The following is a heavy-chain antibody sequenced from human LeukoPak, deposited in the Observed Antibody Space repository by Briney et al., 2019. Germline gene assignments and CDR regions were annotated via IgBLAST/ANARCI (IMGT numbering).Heavy chain of an antibody. Sequence: GGSLRLSCAASGFNLSGYTMNWVRQAPGKGLEWVSYIGSSAENVFYADSTRGRFTISRDNAKNSLYLQMNSPRAEDTAVYYCAREFRAAAGKSFDYWGQGTLVAVSS. D-gene: IGHD6-13*01. J-gene: IGHJ4*02. CDR3: AREFRAAAGKSFDY. V-gene: IGHV3-48*04. CDR1: GFNLSGYT. CDR2: IGSSAENV.